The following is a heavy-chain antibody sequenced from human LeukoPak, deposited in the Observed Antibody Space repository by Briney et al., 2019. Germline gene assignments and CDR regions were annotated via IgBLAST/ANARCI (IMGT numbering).Heavy chain of an antibody. CDR3: AKTIAVAGTGWFDP. J-gene: IGHJ5*02. V-gene: IGHV4-59*08. D-gene: IGHD6-19*01. CDR2: IYYSGST. Sequence: SETLSLTCTVSGGSISSYYWSWIRQPPGKGLEWIGYIYYSGSTNYNPSLKSRVTISVDTSTNQFSLKLSSVTAADTAVYYCAKTIAVAGTGWFDPWGQGTLVTVSS. CDR1: GGSISSYY.